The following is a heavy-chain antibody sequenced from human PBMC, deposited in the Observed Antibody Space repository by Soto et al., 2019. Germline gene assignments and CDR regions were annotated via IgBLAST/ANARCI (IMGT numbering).Heavy chain of an antibody. CDR2: IWYDGSNK. Sequence: GGSLRLSCAASGFTFSSYGMHWVRQAPGKGLEWVAVIWYDGSNKYYADSVKGRFTISRDNSKNTLYLQMNSLRAEDTAVYYCARVANKGERNGFYDILTGYLSPGDGNHDAFDIWGQGTMVTVSS. CDR3: ARVANKGERNGFYDILTGYLSPGDGNHDAFDI. CDR1: GFTFSSYG. D-gene: IGHD3-9*01. J-gene: IGHJ3*02. V-gene: IGHV3-33*01.